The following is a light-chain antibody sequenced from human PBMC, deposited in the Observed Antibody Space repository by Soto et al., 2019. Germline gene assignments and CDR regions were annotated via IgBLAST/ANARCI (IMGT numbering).Light chain of an antibody. J-gene: IGKJ1*01. V-gene: IGKV3-20*01. CDR1: QSVSSSY. CDR3: QQYGSSPPWK. CDR2: GAS. Sequence: EIVLTQSPGTLSLSPGERATLSCRASQSVSSSYLAWYQKKPGQAPRLLIYGASSRATGIPDRFSGSGSGTDFTLTISRLEPEDFAVYYCQQYGSSPPWKFGQGTKVEIK.